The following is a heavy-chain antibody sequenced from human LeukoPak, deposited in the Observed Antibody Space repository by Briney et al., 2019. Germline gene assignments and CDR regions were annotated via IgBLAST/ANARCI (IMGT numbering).Heavy chain of an antibody. V-gene: IGHV1-3*01. CDR2: INAGNGNT. CDR1: GYTFTSYA. Sequence: ASVKVSCKTSGYTFTSYAIHWVRQAPGQRLEWMGWINAGNGNTKFSQKFQGRVTITRDTSASTAYMELSSLRSEDTAVYYCARANDFWSGYYYGMDVWGQGTTVTVSS. CDR3: ARANDFWSGYYYGMDV. D-gene: IGHD3-3*01. J-gene: IGHJ6*02.